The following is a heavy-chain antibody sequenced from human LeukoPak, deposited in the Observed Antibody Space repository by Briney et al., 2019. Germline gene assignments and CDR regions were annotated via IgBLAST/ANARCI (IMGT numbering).Heavy chain of an antibody. CDR2: INPNSGGT. D-gene: IGHD3-22*01. CDR3: ARPGYYDSSGYYAGLDY. CDR1: GYTFTGYY. Sequence: ASVKVSCKASGYTFTGYYMHWVRQAPGQGLEWMGWINPNSGGTNYAQKFQGRVTMTRDTSISTAYMELSRLRSDDTAVYYCARPGYYDSSGYYAGLDYWGQGTLVTVSS. V-gene: IGHV1-2*02. J-gene: IGHJ4*02.